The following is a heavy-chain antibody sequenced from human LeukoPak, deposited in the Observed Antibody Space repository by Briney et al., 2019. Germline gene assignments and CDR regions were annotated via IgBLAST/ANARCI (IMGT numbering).Heavy chain of an antibody. CDR3: VKESGAKGDY. V-gene: IGHV3-23*01. Sequence: PSETLSLTCAVSGGSISSVNLWSWVRQPPGKGLEWVSSIHGGGSTTFYTDSVRGRFTISRDNSKNKVYLQMNGLGAEDTGIYYCVKESGAKGDYWGQGTLVTVSS. J-gene: IGHJ4*02. CDR2: IHGGGSTT. CDR1: GGSISSVN. D-gene: IGHD2-15*01.